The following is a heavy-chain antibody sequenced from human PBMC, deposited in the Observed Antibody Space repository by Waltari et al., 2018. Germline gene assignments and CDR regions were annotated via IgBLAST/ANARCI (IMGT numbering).Heavy chain of an antibody. V-gene: IGHV1-69*01. Sequence: QVQLVQSGAEVKKPGASVKVSCKASGYTFTGYYMHWVRQAPGQGLEWMGGIIPIFGTANYAQKFQGRVTITADESTSTAYMELSSLRSEDTAVYYCASAPSGNYYDNTFDIWGQGTMVTVSS. CDR1: GYTFTGYY. D-gene: IGHD3-22*01. CDR3: ASAPSGNYYDNTFDI. J-gene: IGHJ3*02. CDR2: IIPIFGTA.